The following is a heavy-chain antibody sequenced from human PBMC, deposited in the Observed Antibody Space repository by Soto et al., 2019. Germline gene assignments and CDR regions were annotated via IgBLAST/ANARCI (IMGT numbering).Heavy chain of an antibody. Sequence: QVQLQQWGAGLLKPSETLSLTCAVYGGSFSGYFWSWIRQPPGKGLEWMGEINDSGSTNYNPSLKSRVTISVDMSKNQFSLKVSSVTAADTAVYYCARPYDILTGRRGYYMDVWGKGTTVTVS. CDR1: GGSFSGYF. CDR2: INDSGST. V-gene: IGHV4-34*01. D-gene: IGHD3-9*01. J-gene: IGHJ6*03. CDR3: ARPYDILTGRRGYYMDV.